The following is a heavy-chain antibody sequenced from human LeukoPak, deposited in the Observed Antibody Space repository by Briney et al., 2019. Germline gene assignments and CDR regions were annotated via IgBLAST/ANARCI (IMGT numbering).Heavy chain of an antibody. CDR3: ARDPKGYYDTSGYYRYFQY. Sequence: GGSLRLSCAASGFTFSNYNMNWVRQAPGKGLEWVSSISSSTTFIYYADSVKGRFTVSRDNAKSSLYLQMNSLRAEDTAVYYCARDPKGYYDTSGYYRYFQYWGQGTLVTVSS. V-gene: IGHV3-21*01. J-gene: IGHJ1*01. D-gene: IGHD3-22*01. CDR2: ISSSTTFI. CDR1: GFTFSNYN.